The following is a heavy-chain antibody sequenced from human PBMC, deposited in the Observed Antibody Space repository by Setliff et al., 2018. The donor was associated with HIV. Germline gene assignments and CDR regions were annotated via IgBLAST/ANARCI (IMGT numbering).Heavy chain of an antibody. CDR1: GFTFSSSW. CDR3: ARGTSFSWFDS. CDR2: ISSDGSNT. Sequence: PGGSLRLSCAASGFTFSSSWMHWVRQAPGKGLVWVSRISSDGSNTACADSVEGRFTISRDNAKNTLYLQMNSLRAEDTAVYYCARGTSFSWFDSCGQGTLVTVSS. D-gene: IGHD3-3*01. J-gene: IGHJ5*01. V-gene: IGHV3-74*01.